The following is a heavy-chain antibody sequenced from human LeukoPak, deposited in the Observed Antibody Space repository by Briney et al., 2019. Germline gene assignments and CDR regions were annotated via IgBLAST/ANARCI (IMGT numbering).Heavy chain of an antibody. CDR2: IYYSGST. D-gene: IGHD6-19*01. CDR1: GGSINSSSYY. CDR3: ARVSSGWYGAKVFDY. V-gene: IGHV4-61*05. J-gene: IGHJ4*02. Sequence: SETLSLTCTVSGGSINSSSYYWGWIRQPPGKGLEWIGYIYYSGSTNYNPSLKSRVTISVDTSKNQFPLKLSSVTAADTAVYYCARVSSGWYGAKVFDYWGQGTLVTVSS.